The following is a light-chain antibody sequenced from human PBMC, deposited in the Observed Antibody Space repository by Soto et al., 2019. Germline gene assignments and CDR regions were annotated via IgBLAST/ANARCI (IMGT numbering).Light chain of an antibody. CDR2: DAS. Sequence: DNPMTQSPSTLSASVGDRVTITCRASQSISSWLAWYQQKPGKAPKLLIYDASSLESGVPSRFSGSGSGTDFTLTISSLQPEDFATYYCQQSYSTPITFGQGTRLEIK. CDR3: QQSYSTPIT. J-gene: IGKJ5*01. V-gene: IGKV1-5*01. CDR1: QSISSW.